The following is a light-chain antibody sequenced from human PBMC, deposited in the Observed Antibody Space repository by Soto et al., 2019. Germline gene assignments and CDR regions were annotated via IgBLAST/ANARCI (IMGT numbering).Light chain of an antibody. J-gene: IGKJ1*01. V-gene: IGKV3-20*01. CDR1: QSFSSTY. CDR2: GAS. CDR3: QQYGSSPPWT. Sequence: EIVLTQSPGALSLSPGDRATLSCRASQSFSSTYLAWYQQKPGQAPRLLIYGASSRATGIPDRFSGSGSGTDFTLTISRLEPEDFAVYYCQQYGSSPPWTFGQGTKVDIK.